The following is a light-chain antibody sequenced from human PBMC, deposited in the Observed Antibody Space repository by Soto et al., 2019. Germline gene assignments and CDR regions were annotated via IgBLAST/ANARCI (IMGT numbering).Light chain of an antibody. CDR1: HSVISSY. J-gene: IGKJ1*01. CDR3: RRYGRLRWT. V-gene: IGKV3-20*01. Sequence: VLMQSTGTLSLSPGERATLSCRASHSVISSYLAWYQQKPGQAPRLLIYGASSRATGIPDRFSGSGSGTEFTLTISRLEPEDFAVYYCRRYGRLRWTFGNRTRV. CDR2: GAS.